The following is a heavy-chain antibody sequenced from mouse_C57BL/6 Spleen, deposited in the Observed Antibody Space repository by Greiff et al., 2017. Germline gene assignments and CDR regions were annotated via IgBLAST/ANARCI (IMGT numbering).Heavy chain of an antibody. CDR2: IDPSDSYT. D-gene: IGHD2-4*01. CDR1: GYTFTSYW. Sequence: QVQLQQPGAELVRPGTSVKLSCKASGYTFTSYWMHWVKQRPGQGLEWIGVIDPSDSYTNYNQKFKGKATLTVDTSSSTAYMQLSSLTSEDSAVYYCARWIDDYDVDYWGQGTTLTVSS. V-gene: IGHV1-59*01. J-gene: IGHJ2*01. CDR3: ARWIDDYDVDY.